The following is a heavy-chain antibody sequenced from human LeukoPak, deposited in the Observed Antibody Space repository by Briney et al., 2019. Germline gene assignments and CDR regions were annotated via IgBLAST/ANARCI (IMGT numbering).Heavy chain of an antibody. J-gene: IGHJ4*02. V-gene: IGHV3-7*03. CDR2: IKEDGSER. D-gene: IGHD4-23*01. CDR1: AFIFSGHW. CDR3: ATGYGGNSGLLYYFDY. Sequence: GGSLRLSCEGSAFIFSGHWMNWVRQTPGKGLEWVASIKEDGSERQYVDSVKGRFSISRDNTKGSLFLQLNSLRAEDTAVYYCATGYGGNSGLLYYFDYWGQGTLVTVFS.